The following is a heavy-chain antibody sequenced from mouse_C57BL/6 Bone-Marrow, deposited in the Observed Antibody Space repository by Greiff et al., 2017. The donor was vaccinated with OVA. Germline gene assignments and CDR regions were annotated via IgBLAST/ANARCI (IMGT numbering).Heavy chain of an antibody. Sequence: VQLQQSGPELVKPGASVKISCKASGYTFTDYYMNWVKQSHGKSLEWIGDINPNNGGTSYNQKFKGKATLTVDKSSSTAYMELRSLTSEDSAVYYCASDYVGPAYWGQGTLVTVSA. CDR2: INPNNGGT. J-gene: IGHJ3*01. CDR1: GYTFTDYY. CDR3: ASDYVGPAY. D-gene: IGHD1-1*01. V-gene: IGHV1-26*01.